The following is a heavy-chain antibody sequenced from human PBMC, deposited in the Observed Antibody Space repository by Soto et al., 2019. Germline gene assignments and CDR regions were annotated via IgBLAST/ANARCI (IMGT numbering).Heavy chain of an antibody. CDR1: GFTFSSYS. CDR2: ISSSSSYI. CDR3: ARASSDYGDFDY. D-gene: IGHD4-17*01. J-gene: IGHJ4*02. Sequence: GSLRLSCAASGFTFSSYSMNWVRQAPGKGLEWVSSISSSSSYIYYADSVKGRFTISRDNAKNSLYLQMNSLRAEDTAVYYCARASSDYGDFDYWGQGTLVTVSS. V-gene: IGHV3-21*01.